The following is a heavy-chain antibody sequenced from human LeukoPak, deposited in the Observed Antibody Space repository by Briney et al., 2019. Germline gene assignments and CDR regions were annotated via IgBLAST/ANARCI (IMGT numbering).Heavy chain of an antibody. Sequence: SETLALTCSVSGYSISSDYYWGWIRQPPGKGLEWVETIYHIGRTYYNPSLKSRVTISVDTSKNQFSLKLTSVTAADTAVYYCARVFGGNSRGAYFDLWGQGIQVTVAS. D-gene: IGHD4-23*01. CDR3: ARVFGGNSRGAYFDL. V-gene: IGHV4-38-2*02. CDR1: GYSISSDYY. CDR2: IYHIGRT. J-gene: IGHJ4*02.